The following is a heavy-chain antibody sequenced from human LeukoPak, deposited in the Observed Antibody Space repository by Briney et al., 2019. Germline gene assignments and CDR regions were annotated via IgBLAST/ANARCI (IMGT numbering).Heavy chain of an antibody. D-gene: IGHD6-6*01. CDR2: ISSSSSYI. V-gene: IGHV3-21*01. CDR1: GFTFSNYR. CDR3: ARDLVSYSSSPLH. Sequence: PGGSLRLSCEASGFTFSNYRMNWVRQAPGKGLEWVSSISSSSSYIYYADSVKGRFTISRDNAKNSLYLQMNSLRAEDTAVYYCARDLVSYSSSPLHWGQGTLVTVSS. J-gene: IGHJ4*02.